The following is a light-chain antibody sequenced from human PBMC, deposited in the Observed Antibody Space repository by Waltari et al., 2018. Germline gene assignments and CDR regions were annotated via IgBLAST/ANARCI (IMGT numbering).Light chain of an antibody. Sequence: ETVMTQSPTTLSLSPGEGLTLSCRASQSVGTNLAWHQHKPGQAPRLLIYGASTRAAGIPVRFSGSGSGTEFTLTISGLQSEDFAVYYCHQYNNWPPFTFGPGTKVDI. V-gene: IGKV3-15*01. CDR1: QSVGTN. CDR2: GAS. CDR3: HQYNNWPPFT. J-gene: IGKJ3*01.